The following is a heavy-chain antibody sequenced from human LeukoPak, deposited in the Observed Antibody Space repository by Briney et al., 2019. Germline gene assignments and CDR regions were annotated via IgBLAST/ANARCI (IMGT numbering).Heavy chain of an antibody. Sequence: PSETLSLTCTVSGYSISSSNSYWGWIRQPPGKGLEWIGSIYYTGNTYYNASLKSRVTISIDTSKNQISLRLTSVTATDTAVYYCARQTGSGLFILPGGQGTLVTVSS. CDR2: IYYTGNT. CDR3: ARQTGSGLFILP. V-gene: IGHV4-39*01. D-gene: IGHD3/OR15-3a*01. CDR1: GYSISSSNSY. J-gene: IGHJ4*02.